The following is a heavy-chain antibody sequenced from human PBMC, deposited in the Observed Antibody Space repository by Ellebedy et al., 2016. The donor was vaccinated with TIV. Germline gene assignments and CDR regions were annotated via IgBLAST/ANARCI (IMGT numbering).Heavy chain of an antibody. CDR2: IHPADSHT. CDR3: SIAVDGTTWFDP. Sequence: PGGSLRLSCQGSGYSFTTRWIGLARQMHGKGLEWVGIIHPADSHTKYSPSFQGQVTISADKSISTAYLQLSNLKASDTAIYYCSIAVDGTTWFDPWGQGTLVTVSS. CDR1: GYSFTTRW. V-gene: IGHV5-51*01. J-gene: IGHJ5*02. D-gene: IGHD5-24*01.